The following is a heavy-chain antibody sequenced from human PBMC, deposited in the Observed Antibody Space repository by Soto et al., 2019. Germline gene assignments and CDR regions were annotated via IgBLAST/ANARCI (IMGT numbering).Heavy chain of an antibody. V-gene: IGHV3-23*05. CDR3: AKGGYNYGFLFDC. Sequence: GGSLRLSCAASGFTFSTYAMSWVRQAPGKGLEWVSTIDNSGGITYYADSVKGRFTISRDNSKNTLYLQMNSLRAEDTAVYYCAKGGYNYGFLFDCWGLGTLVTVSS. CDR2: IDNSGGIT. CDR1: GFTFSTYA. D-gene: IGHD5-18*01. J-gene: IGHJ4*02.